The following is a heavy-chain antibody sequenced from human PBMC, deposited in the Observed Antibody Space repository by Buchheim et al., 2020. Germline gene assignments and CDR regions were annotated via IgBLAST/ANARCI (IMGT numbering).Heavy chain of an antibody. Sequence: QVQLQESGPGLVKPSGTLSLTCAVSGGSISSSNWWSWVRQPPGKGLEWIGEIYHSGSTNYNPSLKSRVTISVDTSKNQFSLKLSSVTAADTAVYYCARGRRVYSNYVWENSGAYYYYGMDVWGQGTT. CDR1: GGSISSSNW. J-gene: IGHJ6*02. CDR3: ARGRRVYSNYVWENSGAYYYYGMDV. V-gene: IGHV4-4*02. D-gene: IGHD4-11*01. CDR2: IYHSGST.